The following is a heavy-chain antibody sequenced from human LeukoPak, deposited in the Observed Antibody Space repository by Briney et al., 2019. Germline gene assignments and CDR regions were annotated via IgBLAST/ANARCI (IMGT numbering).Heavy chain of an antibody. J-gene: IGHJ5*02. CDR3: ARETDYYDSSGFYNWFDP. V-gene: IGHV3-21*01. D-gene: IGHD3-22*01. CDR1: GFTFSSYS. CDR2: ISSSSSYI. Sequence: GGSLRLSCAASGFTFSSYSINWVRQAPGKGLGWVSSISSSSSYIYYADSVKGRFTISRDNARNSLYLQMNSLRAEDTAVYYCARETDYYDSSGFYNWFDPWGQGTLVTVSS.